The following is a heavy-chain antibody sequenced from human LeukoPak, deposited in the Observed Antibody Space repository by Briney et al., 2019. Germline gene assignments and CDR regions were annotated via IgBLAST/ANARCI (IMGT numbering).Heavy chain of an antibody. Sequence: GGSLRLSCVASGFTFNNYAMTWVRQAPGRGLEWVSAISGSGYSTYYADSVRGRFTIFRDNAKDSVYLQMNSLRAEDSATYYCVREGFYFFDFWGQGTLVTVSS. CDR2: ISGSGYST. CDR3: VREGFYFFDF. CDR1: GFTFNNYA. V-gene: IGHV3-23*01. J-gene: IGHJ4*01.